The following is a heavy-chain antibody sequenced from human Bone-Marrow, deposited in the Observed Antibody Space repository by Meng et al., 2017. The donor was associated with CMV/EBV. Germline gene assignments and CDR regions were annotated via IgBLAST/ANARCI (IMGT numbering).Heavy chain of an antibody. CDR3: ARRKAAAGRAGWYFDL. CDR2: IYHSGST. V-gene: IGHV4-4*02. CDR1: GGSISSVNW. Sequence: SETLSLTCDVSGGSISSVNWWSWVRQSPAKGLEWIGEIYHSGSTNYNPSLKSRVTISVDKSKNQFSLKLSSVTAADTAVYYCARRKAAAGRAGWYFDLWGRGTLVTVSS. J-gene: IGHJ2*01. D-gene: IGHD6-13*01.